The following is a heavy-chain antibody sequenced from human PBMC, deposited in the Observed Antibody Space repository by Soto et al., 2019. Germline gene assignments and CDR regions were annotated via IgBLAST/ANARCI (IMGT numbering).Heavy chain of an antibody. CDR3: VHRSRQYNWNYVFFDY. Sequence: QITLKESGPTLVKPTQTLTLTCTFSGFSLSTSGVGVGWIRQPPGKALEWLALIYWDDDKRYSPSLTSRLAITKDTSKNQLVLTGTNMDPVDTDTYYCVHRSRQYNWNYVFFDYWGQGSLVTVSS. V-gene: IGHV2-5*02. D-gene: IGHD1-7*01. CDR1: GFSLSTSGVG. CDR2: IYWDDDK. J-gene: IGHJ4*02.